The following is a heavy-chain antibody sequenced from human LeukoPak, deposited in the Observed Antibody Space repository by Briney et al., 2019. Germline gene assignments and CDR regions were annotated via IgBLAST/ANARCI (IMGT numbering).Heavy chain of an antibody. CDR2: IRYDGSNK. D-gene: IGHD4-17*01. J-gene: IGHJ4*02. CDR3: AKYLRAYGDYEIDY. V-gene: IGHV3-30*02. Sequence: PGGSLRLSCAASGFTFSSYGMHWVRQAPGKGLEWVAFIRYDGSNKYYADSVKGRFTISRDNSKNTLYLQMNSLRAEDTAVYYCAKYLRAYGDYEIDYWGQGTLVTVSS. CDR1: GFTFSSYG.